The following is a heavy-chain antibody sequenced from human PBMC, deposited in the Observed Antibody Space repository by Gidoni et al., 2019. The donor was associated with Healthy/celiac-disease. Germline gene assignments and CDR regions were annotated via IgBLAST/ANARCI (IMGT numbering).Heavy chain of an antibody. CDR2: IYWDDDK. CDR1: GFSLSTSGVG. Sequence: QITLKESGPTLVKPTQTLTLTCTFSGFSLSTSGVGVGWIRQPPGKALEWLALIYWDDDKRYSPSLKSRLTITKDTSKNQVVLTMTNMDPVDTATYYCAHSGGDGYNRKGYYFDYWGQGTLVTVSS. D-gene: IGHD3-16*01. V-gene: IGHV2-5*02. J-gene: IGHJ4*02. CDR3: AHSGGDGYNRKGYYFDY.